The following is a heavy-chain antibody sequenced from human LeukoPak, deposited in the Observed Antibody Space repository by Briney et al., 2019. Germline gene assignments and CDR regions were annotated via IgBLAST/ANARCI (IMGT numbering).Heavy chain of an antibody. Sequence: SYTLSLTCTVSGGSISSRSFFWGWIRQPPGQGLEWIAAIHYSGVTHYNPSLNSPVTISSDTSSNQFSLKLNSVTATDTAVYYCARLGHCSGGGSCHHDYWGQGTLVTVSS. CDR1: GGSISSRSFF. D-gene: IGHD2-15*01. CDR2: IHYSGVT. J-gene: IGHJ4*02. V-gene: IGHV4-39*01. CDR3: ARLGHCSGGGSCHHDY.